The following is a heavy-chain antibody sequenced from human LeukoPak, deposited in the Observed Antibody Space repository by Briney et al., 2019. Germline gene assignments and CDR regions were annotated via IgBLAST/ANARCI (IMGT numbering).Heavy chain of an antibody. CDR3: ARAPSVLRYCSGGSCFSRGPYYFDY. J-gene: IGHJ4*02. V-gene: IGHV4-34*01. Sequence: SETLSLTCAVYGGSFSGYYWSWIRQPPGKGLEWIGEINHSGSTNYNPSLKSRVTTSVDTSKNQFSLKLSSVTAADTAVYYCARAPSVLRYCSGGSCFSRGPYYFDYWGQGTLVTVSS. D-gene: IGHD2-15*01. CDR1: GGSFSGYY. CDR2: INHSGST.